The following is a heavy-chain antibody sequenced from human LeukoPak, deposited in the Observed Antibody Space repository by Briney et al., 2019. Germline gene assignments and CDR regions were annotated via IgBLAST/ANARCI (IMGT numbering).Heavy chain of an antibody. CDR1: GFTFSGSA. J-gene: IGHJ6*02. D-gene: IGHD3-10*01. Sequence: PGGSLRLSCAASGFTFSGSAMHWVRQASGKGLEWVGRIRSKANSYATAYAASVKGRFTISRDDSKNTAYLQMNSLKTEDTAVYYCTSITPKLVNYYYGSGSYYKPYYYGMDVWGQGTTVTVSS. CDR3: TSITPKLVNYYYGSGSYYKPYYYGMDV. CDR2: IRSKANSYAT. V-gene: IGHV3-73*01.